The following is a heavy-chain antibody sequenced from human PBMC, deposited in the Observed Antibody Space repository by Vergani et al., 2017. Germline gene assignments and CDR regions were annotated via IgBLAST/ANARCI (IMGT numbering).Heavy chain of an antibody. J-gene: IGHJ6*02. CDR1: GYTFTGYY. V-gene: IGHV1-2*02. D-gene: IGHD3-10*01. Sequence: QVQLVQSGAEVKKPGASVKVSCKASGYTFTGYYMHWVRQAPGQGLEWMGWINPNSGGTNYAQKFQGRVTMTRDTSISTAFMELSRLRSDDTAVYYCAREGITMVRGVMYYYGMDVWGQGTTVTVSS. CDR2: INPNSGGT. CDR3: AREGITMVRGVMYYYGMDV.